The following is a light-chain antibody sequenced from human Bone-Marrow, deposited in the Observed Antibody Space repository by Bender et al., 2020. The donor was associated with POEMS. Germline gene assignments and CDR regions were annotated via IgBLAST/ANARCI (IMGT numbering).Light chain of an antibody. Sequence: QSVLTQPPSASGTPGQRVTITCSGSSSNIGTNPVNWYQQLPGTAPKPLIYINNQRPSGVPDRFSRSKAGTSASLAFSVLQSEDEDDYYCAAWEDSLNDWVFGGGTKLTVL. CDR3: AAWEDSLNDWV. J-gene: IGLJ3*02. V-gene: IGLV1-44*01. CDR1: SSNIGTNP. CDR2: INN.